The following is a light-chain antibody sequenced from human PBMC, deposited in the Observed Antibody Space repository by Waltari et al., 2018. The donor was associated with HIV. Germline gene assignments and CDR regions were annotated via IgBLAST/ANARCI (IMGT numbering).Light chain of an antibody. V-gene: IGLV1-44*01. CDR3: AGWDDSVDGPV. CDR1: SSNIGSNA. CDR2: SDN. Sequence: QSVLTQPPSASGTPGQRVTISCSGGSSNIGSNAVSWYQQLPGTAPKLLIYSDNPRPSGVPDRFSGSKSGTSASLAISGLQSEDEADYHCAGWDDSVDGPVFGGGTILTVL. J-gene: IGLJ3*02.